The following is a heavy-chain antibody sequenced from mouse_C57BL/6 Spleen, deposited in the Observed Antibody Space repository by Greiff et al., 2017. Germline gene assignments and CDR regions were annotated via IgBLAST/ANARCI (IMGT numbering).Heavy chain of an antibody. CDR2: IYPGSGST. Sequence: QVQLQQSGAELVKPGASVKMSCKASGYTFTSYWITWVKQRPGQGLEWIGDIYPGSGSTNYNEKFKSKATLTVDTSSSTAYMQLSSLTSEDSAVYYCARGGDDYDVKAMDYWGQGTSVTVSS. CDR1: GYTFTSYW. J-gene: IGHJ4*01. D-gene: IGHD2-4*01. V-gene: IGHV1-55*01. CDR3: ARGGDDYDVKAMDY.